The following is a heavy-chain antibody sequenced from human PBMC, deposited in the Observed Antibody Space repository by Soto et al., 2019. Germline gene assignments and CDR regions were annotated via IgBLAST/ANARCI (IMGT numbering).Heavy chain of an antibody. J-gene: IGHJ5*02. CDR1: GFTFSSYD. V-gene: IGHV3-13*05. Sequence: EVQLVESGGGLVQPGGSLRLSCAASGFTFSSYDMHWVRQATGKGLEWVSAIGTAGDPYYPGSVKGRFTISRENAKNSLYLQMNSLRAGDTAVYYCARAEDSSSWNWFDPWGQGTLVTVSS. CDR3: ARAEDSSSWNWFDP. CDR2: IGTAGDP. D-gene: IGHD6-13*01.